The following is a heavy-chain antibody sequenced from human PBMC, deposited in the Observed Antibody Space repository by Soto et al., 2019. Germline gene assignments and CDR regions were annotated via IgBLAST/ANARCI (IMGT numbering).Heavy chain of an antibody. J-gene: IGHJ6*03. Sequence: SETLSLTCTVSGGSISSGGYYWSWIRQHPGKGREWIGYIYYSGSTYYNPSHKSRVTISVDTSKNQFSLKLSSVTAAATAVYYCARMSLGVLYYMDVWGKGTTVTVSS. CDR3: ARMSLGVLYYMDV. CDR2: IYYSGST. CDR1: GGSISSGGYY. D-gene: IGHD3-10*01. V-gene: IGHV4-31*03.